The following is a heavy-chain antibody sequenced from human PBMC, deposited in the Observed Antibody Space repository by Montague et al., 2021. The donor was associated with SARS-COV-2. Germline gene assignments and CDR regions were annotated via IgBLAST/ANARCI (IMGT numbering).Heavy chain of an antibody. CDR2: IDWDDDK. CDR1: GFSLSTSGMC. CDR3: ARMTTVTYPYYYDGMDV. D-gene: IGHD4-17*01. J-gene: IGHJ6*02. Sequence: PALVKPTQTLTLTCTFSGFSLSTSGMCVSWIRQPPGKALEWLALIDWDDDKYYSTSLKTRLTISKDTSKNQVVLTMTNMDPVDTATYYCARMTTVTYPYYYDGMDVWGQGTTVTVSS. V-gene: IGHV2-70*01.